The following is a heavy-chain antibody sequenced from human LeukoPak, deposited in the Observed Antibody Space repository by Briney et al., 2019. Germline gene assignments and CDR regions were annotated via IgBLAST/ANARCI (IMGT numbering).Heavy chain of an antibody. V-gene: IGHV3-48*03. CDR1: GCTFSGYE. D-gene: IGHD3-9*01. CDR3: ARDQGFYDILTGIDY. J-gene: IGHJ4*02. CDR2: ISSSGSTI. Sequence: PWGSLRLSCAASGCTFSGYEMNWVRQAPGKGLEWVSYISSSGSTIYYADSVKGRFTISRDNAKNSLYLQMNSLRAEDTAVYYCARDQGFYDILTGIDYWGQGTLVTVSS.